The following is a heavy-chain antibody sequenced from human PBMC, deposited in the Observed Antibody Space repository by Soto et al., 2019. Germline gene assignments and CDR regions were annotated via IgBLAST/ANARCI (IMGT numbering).Heavy chain of an antibody. CDR1: GFTFSSYS. CDR2: ISSSSSYI. V-gene: IGHV3-21*01. J-gene: IGHJ4*02. CDR3: ASYCSGGSCYEGFDY. Sequence: GGSLRLSCAASGFTFSSYSMNWVRQAPGKGLEWVSSISSSSSYIYYADSVKGRFTISRDNAKNSLYLQMNSLRAEDTAVYYCASYCSGGSCYEGFDYWGQGTLVTVSS. D-gene: IGHD2-15*01.